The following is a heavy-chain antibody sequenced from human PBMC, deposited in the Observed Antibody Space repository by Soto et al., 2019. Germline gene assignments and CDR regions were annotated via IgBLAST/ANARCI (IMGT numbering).Heavy chain of an antibody. D-gene: IGHD3-9*01. J-gene: IGHJ4*02. CDR3: AKDLSYYDILTGPFDY. V-gene: IGHV3-48*01. CDR1: GFTFRSYS. CDR2: ISSGGDTK. Sequence: GGSLRLSCTVSGFTFRSYSMHWVRQSPGKGLEWISYISSGGDTKYYADSVTGRFTISRDNAKNSLFLQMSSLRAEDTAVYCCAKDLSYYDILTGPFDYRGQGTLVTVSS.